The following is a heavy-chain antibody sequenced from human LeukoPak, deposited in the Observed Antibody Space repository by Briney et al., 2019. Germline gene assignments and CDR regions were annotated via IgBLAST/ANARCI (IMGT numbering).Heavy chain of an antibody. D-gene: IGHD3-9*01. CDR2: IYYSGST. J-gene: IGHJ4*02. CDR1: GGSISSSSYY. Sequence: KPSETLSLTCTVSGGSISSSSYYWGWIRQPPGKGLEWIGSIYYSGSTYYNPSLKSRVTISVDTSKNQFSLKLSSVTAADTAVYYCARLNYDILTGPVNFDYWGQGTLVTVSS. V-gene: IGHV4-39*01. CDR3: ARLNYDILTGPVNFDY.